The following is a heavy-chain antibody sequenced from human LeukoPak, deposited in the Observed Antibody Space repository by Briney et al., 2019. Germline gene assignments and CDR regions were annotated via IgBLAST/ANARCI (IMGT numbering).Heavy chain of an antibody. Sequence: PGGSLRLSCAASGFTFSTYAMTWVRQAPGKGLEWVSSISGSGGNTYYADSVKGRFTISRDNSKNTLYLQMNSPRAEDTAVYYCAKPEVRYFDWLLYFDQWGQGTLVTVSS. V-gene: IGHV3-23*01. D-gene: IGHD3-9*01. CDR1: GFTFSTYA. J-gene: IGHJ4*02. CDR2: ISGSGGNT. CDR3: AKPEVRYFDWLLYFDQ.